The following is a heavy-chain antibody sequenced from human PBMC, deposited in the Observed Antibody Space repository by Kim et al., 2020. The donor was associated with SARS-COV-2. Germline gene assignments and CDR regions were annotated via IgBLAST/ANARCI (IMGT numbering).Heavy chain of an antibody. V-gene: IGHV1-3*01. CDR3: ARGSSIAARLRAYSSSHTLLY. CDR2: INAGNGNT. J-gene: IGHJ4*02. Sequence: ASVKVSCKASGYTFTSYAMHWVRQAPGQRLEWMGWINAGNGNTKYSQKFQGRVTITRDTSASTAYMELSSLRSEDTAVYYCARGSSIAARLRAYSSSHTLLYWGQGTLVTVSS. CDR1: GYTFTSYA. D-gene: IGHD6-6*01.